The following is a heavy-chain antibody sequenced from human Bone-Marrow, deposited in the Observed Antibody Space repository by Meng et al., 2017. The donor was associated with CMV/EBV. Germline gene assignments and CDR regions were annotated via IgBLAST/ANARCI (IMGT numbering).Heavy chain of an antibody. J-gene: IGHJ6*02. CDR1: GGTFSTYA. CDR3: ASLATVVPYKYYYYGMDV. CDR2: IIPILGKT. V-gene: IGHV1-69*10. D-gene: IGHD2-2*01. Sequence: SVKVSCKASGGTFSTYAITWVRQAPGEGLEWMGGIIPILGKTNYAQRFQGRVTITADKSTTTAYMELSSLRSEDTAVYYCASLATVVPYKYYYYGMDVWGQGTTVTVSS.